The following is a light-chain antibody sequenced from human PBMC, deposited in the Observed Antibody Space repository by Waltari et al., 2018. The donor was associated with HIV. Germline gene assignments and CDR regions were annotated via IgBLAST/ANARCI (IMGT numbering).Light chain of an antibody. J-gene: IGLJ1*01. V-gene: IGLV1-40*01. CDR1: SSNIGAGYA. CDR2: NNS. CDR3: QSYDSSLSGSDV. Sequence: QSVLTQPPSVSGAPGQRVTISCTGSSSNIGAGYAVNWYQQLPGTAPKLLIHNNSNRPSGVPDRFSGSKSGTSASLAITGLQAEDEADYYCQSYDSSLSGSDVFGTGTKVTVL.